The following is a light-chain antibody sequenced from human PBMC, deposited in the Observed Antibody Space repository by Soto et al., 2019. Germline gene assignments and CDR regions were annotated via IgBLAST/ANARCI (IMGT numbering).Light chain of an antibody. Sequence: EIVLTQSPATLSLSPGERATLSCRASQSVSNFLAWYQQKPGQAPRLLISDASNRATGIPGRFSGSESGTGFSITISILKPQDFAVYCCKQHSNWPSASGQGTKVEMK. CDR2: DAS. CDR1: QSVSNF. J-gene: IGKJ1*01. V-gene: IGKV3-11*01. CDR3: KQHSNWPSA.